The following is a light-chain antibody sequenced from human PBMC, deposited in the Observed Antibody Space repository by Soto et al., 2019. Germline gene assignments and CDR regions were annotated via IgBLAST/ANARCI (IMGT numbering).Light chain of an antibody. J-gene: IGLJ2*01. V-gene: IGLV1-47*02. CDR2: NTD. CDR3: TATNDRLPGPV. Sequence: QSVLTQPPSASGTPGQRVTISCSGSSSNIETNLVHWYQHLPGASPRLLIFNTDQRPSGVPDRFSASKPGTSASLAISGLRSEAEADDYCTATNDRLPGPVFGGGHQLPVL. CDR1: SSNIETNL.